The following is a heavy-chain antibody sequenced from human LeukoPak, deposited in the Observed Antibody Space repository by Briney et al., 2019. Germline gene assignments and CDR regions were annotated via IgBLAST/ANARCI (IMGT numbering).Heavy chain of an antibody. CDR2: IYYSGST. V-gene: IGHV4-59*01. J-gene: IGHJ4*02. Sequence: PSETLSLTCTVSGGSISSYYWSWIRQPPGKGLEWIGYIYYSGSTNYNPSLKSRVTISVDTSKNQLSLKLSSVTAADTAVYYCASVRPDLLYSSVGYFDYWGQGTLVTVSS. CDR1: GGSISSYY. CDR3: ASVRPDLLYSSVGYFDY. D-gene: IGHD2-15*01.